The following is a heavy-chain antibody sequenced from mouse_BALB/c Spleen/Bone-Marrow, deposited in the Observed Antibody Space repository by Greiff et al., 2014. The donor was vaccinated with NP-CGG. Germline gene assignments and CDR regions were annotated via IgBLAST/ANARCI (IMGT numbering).Heavy chain of an antibody. V-gene: IGHV1-12*01. CDR3: AKSPNGISFYWYFDV. CDR1: GYTFTSYN. D-gene: IGHD1-1*01. J-gene: IGHJ1*01. Sequence: LQQSGAELVKPGASVKMSCKASGYTFTSYNMRWVKQTPGQGLEWIGAIYPGNGDTSYNQKFKGKATLTADKSSSTAYMQLSSLTSENSAVYYFAKSPNGISFYWYFDVWGAGTTVTVSA. CDR2: IYPGNGDT.